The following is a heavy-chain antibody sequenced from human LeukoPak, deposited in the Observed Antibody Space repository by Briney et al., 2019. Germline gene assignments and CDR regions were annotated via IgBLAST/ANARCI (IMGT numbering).Heavy chain of an antibody. CDR3: ARGRNERSSSWYRSSDAEYFQH. D-gene: IGHD6-13*01. J-gene: IGHJ1*01. CDR1: GGSISSYY. Sequence: SETLSLTCTVSGGSISSYYWSWIRQPPGKGLEWIGYIYYSGSTNYNPSLKSRVTISVDTSKNQFSLKLSSVTAADTAVYYCARGRNERSSSWYRSSDAEYFQHWGQGTLVTVSS. CDR2: IYYSGST. V-gene: IGHV4-59*12.